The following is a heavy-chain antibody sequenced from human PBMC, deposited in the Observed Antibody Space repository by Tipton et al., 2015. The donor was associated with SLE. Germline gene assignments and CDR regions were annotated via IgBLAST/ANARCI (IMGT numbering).Heavy chain of an antibody. CDR2: IYYSGRT. Sequence: TLSLTCTVSGGSISSYYWSWIRQPPGKGLEWIGYIYYSGRTNYNPSLNSRVTISVDTSKNQFSLKLSSVTAADTAVYYCARGGSGNFDLWGRGTLVTVSS. V-gene: IGHV4-59*01. J-gene: IGHJ2*01. D-gene: IGHD1-26*01. CDR3: ARGGSGNFDL. CDR1: GGSISSYY.